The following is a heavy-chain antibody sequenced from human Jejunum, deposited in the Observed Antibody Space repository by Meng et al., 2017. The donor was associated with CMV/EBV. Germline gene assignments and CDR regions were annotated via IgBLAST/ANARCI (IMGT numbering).Heavy chain of an antibody. V-gene: IGHV3-30*14. D-gene: IGHD3-3*01. J-gene: IGHJ4*02. CDR2: ISFAGTNK. Sequence: FTFDTYAMHWMRQAPGKGLEWVAIISFAGTNKIYSESVKGRFTISRDNSKKTVYLQMNSLSVEDTAVYYCARAQGHSDSPRAYFDSWGQGTLVTVSS. CDR1: FTFDTYA. CDR3: ARAQGHSDSPRAYFDS.